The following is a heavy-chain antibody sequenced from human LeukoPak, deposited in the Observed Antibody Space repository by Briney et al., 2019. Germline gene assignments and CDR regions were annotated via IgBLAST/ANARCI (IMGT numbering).Heavy chain of an antibody. J-gene: IGHJ6*03. V-gene: IGHV3-30*02. D-gene: IGHD2-2*01. Sequence: GGSLRLSCAASGFTFSNYGMHWVRQAPGKGLEWVAFIRSDERNKYYADSVKGRFTISRDNSKNTLYLRMNSLRPEDAAVYYCARVYCSTTSCRNYYYYYYMDVWGKGTTVTVSS. CDR3: ARVYCSTTSCRNYYYYYYMDV. CDR2: IRSDERNK. CDR1: GFTFSNYG.